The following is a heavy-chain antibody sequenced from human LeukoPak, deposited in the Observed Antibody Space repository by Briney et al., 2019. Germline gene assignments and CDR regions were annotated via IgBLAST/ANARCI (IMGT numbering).Heavy chain of an antibody. CDR2: ISGSSTTI. D-gene: IGHD6-19*01. CDR1: GFTFSTYS. V-gene: IGHV3-48*02. Sequence: PGRSLRLSCAASGFTFSTYSMNWVRQAPGKGLEWVSYISGSSTTIYYADSVKGRFTISRDNAKNSLYLQMNSLRDEDTAVYYCAGIAVATTWGDYFDYWGQGTLVTVSS. CDR3: AGIAVATTWGDYFDY. J-gene: IGHJ4*02.